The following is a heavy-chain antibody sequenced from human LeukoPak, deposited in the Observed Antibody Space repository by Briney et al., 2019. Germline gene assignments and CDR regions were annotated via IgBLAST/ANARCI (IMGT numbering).Heavy chain of an antibody. J-gene: IGHJ5*01. CDR2: ITSSGDAT. CDR3: AKDRPNYHESNGHYYRLNGDS. D-gene: IGHD3-22*01. V-gene: IGHV3-23*01. Sequence: QLGESLKISCVASGFTFNIYSMSWVRQAPGKGLEWVSSITSSGDATFYADSVKDHFTISRDNSRSTLYLQMSRLRVEDTAVYYCAKDRPNYHESNGHYYRLNGDSWGQGTLVTVSS. CDR1: GFTFNIYS.